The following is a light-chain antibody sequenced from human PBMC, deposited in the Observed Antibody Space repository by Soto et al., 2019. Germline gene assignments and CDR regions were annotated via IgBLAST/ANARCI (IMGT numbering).Light chain of an antibody. V-gene: IGLV2-8*01. CDR3: CSYAGSSTFHYV. Sequence: QSVLTQPPSASGSPGQSVTISCTGTSSDVGGYNYVSWYQQHPGKAPKLMIYEVSKRPSGVSNRFSGSKSGNTASLTISGLQAEDEADYYCCSYAGSSTFHYVFGTGTKVTVL. J-gene: IGLJ1*01. CDR1: SSDVGGYNY. CDR2: EVS.